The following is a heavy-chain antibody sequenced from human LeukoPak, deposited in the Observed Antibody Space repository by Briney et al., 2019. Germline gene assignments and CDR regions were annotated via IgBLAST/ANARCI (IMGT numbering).Heavy chain of an antibody. CDR3: ARHGSSRWSTFYYDY. CDR1: GRSISSYY. CDR2: IYYSGST. Sequence: PSETLSLTCTVSGRSISSYYLNWIRQPPGKGLEWIGYIYYSGSTNYNPSLKSRVTISVDTSKNQFSLKLSSVTAADTAVYYCARHGSSRWSTFYYDYWGQGTLVTVSS. J-gene: IGHJ4*02. D-gene: IGHD6-13*01. V-gene: IGHV4-59*01.